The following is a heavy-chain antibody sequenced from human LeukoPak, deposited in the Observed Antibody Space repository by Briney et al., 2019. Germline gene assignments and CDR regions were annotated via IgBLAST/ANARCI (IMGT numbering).Heavy chain of an antibody. CDR1: GFTFDDYA. Sequence: GGSLRLSCAASGFTFDDYAMHWVRQAPGKGLEWVSGISWNSGSIGYADSVKGRFTISRDNAKNTLYLQMNSLRAEDTAVYYCARGSNYDSSGYYTPEGIWFDPWGQGTLVTVSS. V-gene: IGHV3-9*01. CDR2: ISWNSGSI. J-gene: IGHJ5*02. D-gene: IGHD3-22*01. CDR3: ARGSNYDSSGYYTPEGIWFDP.